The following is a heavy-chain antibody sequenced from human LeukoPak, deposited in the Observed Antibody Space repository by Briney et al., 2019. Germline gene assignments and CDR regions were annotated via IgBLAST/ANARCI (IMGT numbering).Heavy chain of an antibody. CDR1: GFTVSSNY. CDR3: ARAESGYSYGYNYYYGMDV. D-gene: IGHD5-18*01. J-gene: IGHJ6*02. Sequence: GGSLRLSCAASGFTVSSNYMSWVRQAPGKGLEWVSVIYSGGSTYYADSVKGRFTISRDNSKNTLYLQMNSLRAEDTAVYYCARAESGYSYGYNYYYGMDVWGQGTTVTVSS. V-gene: IGHV3-53*01. CDR2: IYSGGST.